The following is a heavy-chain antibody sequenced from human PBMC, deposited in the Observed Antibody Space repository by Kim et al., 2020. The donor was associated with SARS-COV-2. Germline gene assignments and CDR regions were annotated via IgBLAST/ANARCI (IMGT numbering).Heavy chain of an antibody. J-gene: IGHJ6*02. D-gene: IGHD3-22*01. CDR2: IYYSGST. CDR3: ARDRFDSSGYPVGMDV. V-gene: IGHV4-31*03. Sequence: SETLSLTCTVSGGSISSGGYYWSWIRQHPGKGLEWIGYIYYSGSTYYNPSLKSRVTISVDTSKNQFSLKLSSVTAADTAVYYCARDRFDSSGYPVGMDVWGQGTTVTVSS. CDR1: GGSISSGGYY.